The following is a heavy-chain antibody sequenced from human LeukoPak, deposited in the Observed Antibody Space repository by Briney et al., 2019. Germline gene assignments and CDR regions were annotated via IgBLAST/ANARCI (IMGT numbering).Heavy chain of an antibody. Sequence: SETLSLTCAISGASISSTNWWIWVRQPPGKGLEWIGEMHHSGRTNYNPSLKSRITISVDTSKNQFSLKLSSVTAADTAMYYCARESDCYDFWSQGTLVTVSS. D-gene: IGHD3-3*01. CDR1: GASISSTNW. V-gene: IGHV4-4*02. CDR3: ARESDCYDF. J-gene: IGHJ4*02. CDR2: MHHSGRT.